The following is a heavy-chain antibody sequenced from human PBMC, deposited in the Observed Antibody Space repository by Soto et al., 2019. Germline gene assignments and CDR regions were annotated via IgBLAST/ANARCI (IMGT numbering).Heavy chain of an antibody. J-gene: IGHJ5*02. CDR3: ARDLRFSSSWFLIGWFDP. CDR1: GFTFSSYW. D-gene: IGHD6-13*01. V-gene: IGHV3-74*01. Sequence: EVQLVESGGGLVQPGGSLRLSCAASGFTFSSYWMHWVRQAPGKGLVWVSRINSDGSSTNYADSVKGRFTISRDNAKNTLYLQMNSLRAEDTAVYYCARDLRFSSSWFLIGWFDPWGQGTLVTVS. CDR2: INSDGSST.